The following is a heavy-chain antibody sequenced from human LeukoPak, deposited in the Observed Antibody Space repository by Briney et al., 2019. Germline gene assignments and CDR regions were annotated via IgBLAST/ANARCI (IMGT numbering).Heavy chain of an antibody. D-gene: IGHD4-23*01. CDR2: IYSGGST. Sequence: TGGSLRLSCAASGFTVSSNYMSWVRQAPGKGLEWVSVIYSGGSTYYADSVKGRFTISRDNSKNTLYLQMNSLRAEDTAVYYCARDYGGNSDGSFDYWGQGTLVTVSS. CDR1: GFTVSSNY. CDR3: ARDYGGNSDGSFDY. J-gene: IGHJ4*02. V-gene: IGHV3-66*02.